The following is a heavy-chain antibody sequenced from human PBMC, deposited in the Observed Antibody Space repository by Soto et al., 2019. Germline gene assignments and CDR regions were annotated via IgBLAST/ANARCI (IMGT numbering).Heavy chain of an antibody. CDR3: ARERCSGGSCYSGCDY. CDR2: IWYDGSNK. CDR1: GFTFSSYG. Sequence: QVQLVESGGGVVQPGRSLRLSCAASGFTFSSYGMHWVRQAPGKGLEWVAVIWYDGSNKYYADSVKGRFTISRGNSKNTLYLQMNSLRAEDTAVYYCARERCSGGSCYSGCDYWGQGTLVTVSS. J-gene: IGHJ4*02. D-gene: IGHD2-15*01. V-gene: IGHV3-33*01.